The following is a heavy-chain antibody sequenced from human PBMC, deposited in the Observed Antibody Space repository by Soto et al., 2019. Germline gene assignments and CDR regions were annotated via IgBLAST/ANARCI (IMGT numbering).Heavy chain of an antibody. CDR2: ISYDGRNK. Sequence: QVQLVESGGGVVQPGRSLRLSCAASGFTFSSYGMHWVRQAPGKGLEWVAVISYDGRNKYYADSVKGRFTISRDNSKNTLYLQMNSLRAEDTAVYYCAKGGQGLYDYWGQGTLVTVSS. D-gene: IGHD6-19*01. CDR3: AKGGQGLYDY. V-gene: IGHV3-30*18. J-gene: IGHJ4*02. CDR1: GFTFSSYG.